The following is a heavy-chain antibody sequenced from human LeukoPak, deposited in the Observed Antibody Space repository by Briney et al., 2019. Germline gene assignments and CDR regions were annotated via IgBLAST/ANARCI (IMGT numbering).Heavy chain of an antibody. D-gene: IGHD1-26*01. J-gene: IGHJ4*02. CDR3: ARPLVGDALDY. CDR1: GFTFSSYA. V-gene: IGHV3-23*01. Sequence: GGSLRLSCAASGFTFSSYAINWVRQPPGKGLEWVSGISGSGGSTYYADSVKGRFTISRDNSKNTLHLQMISLRAEDTAVYYCARPLVGDALDYWGQGTLVTVSS. CDR2: ISGSGGST.